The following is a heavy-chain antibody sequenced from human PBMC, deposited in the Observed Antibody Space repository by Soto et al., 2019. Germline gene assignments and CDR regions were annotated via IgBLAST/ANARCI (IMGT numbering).Heavy chain of an antibody. Sequence: PSETLSLTCTVSGDSIRSINNYWGWIRQPPGKGLEWIGNIYYDGSTFYNPSLKSRVAMSIDTSKNQFSLNLTSVTATDTAVYYCARGLGFWSGYYIMRVHRYVNWFDPWGQGTLVTVSS. J-gene: IGHJ5*02. V-gene: IGHV4-39*01. CDR1: GDSIRSINNY. D-gene: IGHD3-3*01. CDR3: ARGLGFWSGYYIMRVHRYVNWFDP. CDR2: IYYDGST.